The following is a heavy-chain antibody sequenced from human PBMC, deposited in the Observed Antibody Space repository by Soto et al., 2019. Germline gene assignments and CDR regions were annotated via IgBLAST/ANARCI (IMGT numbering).Heavy chain of an antibody. CDR3: ARDKHYYDSSGHRNFDY. J-gene: IGHJ4*02. CDR2: IYPGGNT. V-gene: IGHV4-38-2*02. Sequence: SETLSLTCTVSGLSISSDSHWGWVRQAPGKGLEWIGSIYPGGNTYYNPSLKSRVSIPVDTSQNQFSLKLTSVTAADTAVYYWARDKHYYDSSGHRNFDYWGRGALVTVSS. CDR1: GLSISSDSH. D-gene: IGHD3-22*01.